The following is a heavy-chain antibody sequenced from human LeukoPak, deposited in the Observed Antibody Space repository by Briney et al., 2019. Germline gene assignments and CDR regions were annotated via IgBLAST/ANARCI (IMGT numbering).Heavy chain of an antibody. Sequence: GGSLRLSCADSGFTLSSAVMSWVRQAPGKGLEWVSGISGSGGSTYYTDSVKGRFTISRDNSKNTLYLQLNSLRAEDTAVYYCAKGSIAVAGRYYFDYWGQGTLVTVSS. D-gene: IGHD6-19*01. CDR2: ISGSGGST. CDR3: AKGSIAVAGRYYFDY. V-gene: IGHV3-23*01. J-gene: IGHJ4*02. CDR1: GFTLSSAV.